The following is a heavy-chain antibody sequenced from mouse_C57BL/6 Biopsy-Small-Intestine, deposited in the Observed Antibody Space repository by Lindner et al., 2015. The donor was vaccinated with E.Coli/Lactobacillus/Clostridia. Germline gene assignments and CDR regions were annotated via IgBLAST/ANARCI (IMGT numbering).Heavy chain of an antibody. V-gene: IGHV1-66*01. CDR1: GYNFPSYF. J-gene: IGHJ4*01. CDR2: INPRSGST. Sequence: SVKVSCKASGYNFPSYFLHWVRQAPGQGFDWMGMINPRSGSTKYAQKFQGRTTMTNDTSSSTIYLELSTLRAEDTAVYYCARDRWSSGWYSFDYWGQGTLVTVSS. CDR3: ARDRWSSGWYSFDY. D-gene: IGHD6-1*01.